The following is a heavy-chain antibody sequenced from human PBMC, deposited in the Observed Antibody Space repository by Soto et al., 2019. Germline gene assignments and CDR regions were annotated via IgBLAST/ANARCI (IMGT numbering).Heavy chain of an antibody. CDR2: ISYGGSNK. Sequence: GGSLRLSCAASGFTLSRYGQHCVRQDPGKGLEWGGVISYGGSNKYYADSVKGRFTISRDNSKNTLYLQMNSLRAEDTAVYYCAKDFKGHYYYSSCYFDSYFFDYWGQGTLVTVSS. CDR3: AKDFKGHYYYSSCYFDSYFFDY. V-gene: IGHV3-30*18. CDR1: GFTLSRYG. D-gene: IGHD3-22*01. J-gene: IGHJ4*02.